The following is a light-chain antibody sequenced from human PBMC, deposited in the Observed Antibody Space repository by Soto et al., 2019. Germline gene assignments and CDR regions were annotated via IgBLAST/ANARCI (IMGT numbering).Light chain of an antibody. V-gene: IGKV3-11*01. CDR2: DAS. CDR1: QSVSSY. CDR3: QQRSNWPST. J-gene: IGKJ4*01. Sequence: EIVLTQSPATLSLSPGERAALSCRASQSVSSYLAWYQQKPGQAPRLLIYDASKRAAGLPARFSGSGSGTDFTLTSSSLEPEDFAVYYYQQRSNWPSTFGGGTKVEIK.